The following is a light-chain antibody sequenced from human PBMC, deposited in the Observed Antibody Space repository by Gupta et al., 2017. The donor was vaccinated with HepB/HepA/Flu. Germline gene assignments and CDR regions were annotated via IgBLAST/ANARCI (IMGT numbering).Light chain of an antibody. CDR1: QGINRF. CDR2: AAS. V-gene: IGKV1-9*01. Sequence: IHLTQSPSFLSASVGDRVTITCRASQGINRFLAWYQQKPGNAPKLLIYAASCLQSGVPSRFSGSGSGTEFTLTISSRQPEDFATYYCQQRNNSPFTFGRGTKVEIK. CDR3: QQRNNSPFT. J-gene: IGKJ4*01.